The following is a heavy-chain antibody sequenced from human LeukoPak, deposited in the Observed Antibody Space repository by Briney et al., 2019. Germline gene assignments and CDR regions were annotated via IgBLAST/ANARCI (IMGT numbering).Heavy chain of an antibody. D-gene: IGHD3-3*01. J-gene: IGHJ4*02. V-gene: IGHV3-23*01. CDR2: ISGSGGST. CDR3: AKEANVLRFLEWLPSDFDY. Sequence: GGSLRLSCAASGFTLSSYAMSWVRQAPGKGLEWVSGISGSGGSTYYADSVKGRFTISRDNSKNTLYLQMNSLRAEDTAVYYCAKEANVLRFLEWLPSDFDYWGQGTLVTVSS. CDR1: GFTLSSYA.